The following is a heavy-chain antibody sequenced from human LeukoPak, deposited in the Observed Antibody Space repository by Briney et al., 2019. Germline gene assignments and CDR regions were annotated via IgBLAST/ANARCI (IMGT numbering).Heavy chain of an antibody. V-gene: IGHV1-3*01. D-gene: IGHD1-26*01. CDR2: INAGNGNT. Sequence: SVKVSCKASGYTFTSYAMHWVRQAPGQRLEWMGWINAGNGNTKYSQKFQGRVTITRDTSASTAYMELSSLRSEDTAVYYCARDLGGATGEDYWGQGTLVTVSS. CDR1: GYTFTSYA. J-gene: IGHJ4*02. CDR3: ARDLGGATGEDY.